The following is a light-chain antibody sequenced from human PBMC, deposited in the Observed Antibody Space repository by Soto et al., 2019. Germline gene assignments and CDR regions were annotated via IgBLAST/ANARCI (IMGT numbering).Light chain of an antibody. J-gene: IGLJ1*01. CDR3: LLSYTGRLYV. CDR2: DTD. Sequence: QAVVTQEPSLTVSPGGTVTLTCGSSTGPVTNGHFPYWFQQEPGQAPRPLIYDTDNKHSWTPARFSASLLGDKAALTLSGALPEDEADYYCLLSYTGRLYVFGPGTKLTVL. V-gene: IGLV7-46*01. CDR1: TGPVTNGHF.